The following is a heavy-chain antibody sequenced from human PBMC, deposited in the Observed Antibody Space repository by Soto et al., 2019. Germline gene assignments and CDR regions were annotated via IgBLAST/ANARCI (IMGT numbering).Heavy chain of an antibody. V-gene: IGHV4-61*01. J-gene: IGHJ4*02. CDR2: IHYSGST. CDR1: GGSVNIGTHY. Sequence: SETLSLTCTAPGGSVNIGTHYWSWIRQPPGKGLEWIGFIHYSGSTNYNPSLKGRVTMSVDTSKNQFSLKLTSVNTADTAIYYCTRGGDPYKTGHWGQGTLVTVSS. CDR3: TRGGDPYKTGH. D-gene: IGHD2-21*01.